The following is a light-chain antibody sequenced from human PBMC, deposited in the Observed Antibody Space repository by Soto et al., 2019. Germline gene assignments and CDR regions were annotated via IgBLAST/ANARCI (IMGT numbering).Light chain of an antibody. CDR1: SSDVGGYNY. J-gene: IGLJ2*01. Sequence: QSALTQPASVSGSPGQSTTIPCTGTSSDVGGYNYVSWYQQHPGKAPKLMIYDVSNRPSGVSNRFSGSKSGNTASLTISGLQAEDEADYYCSSYTSSSTLVFGGGTKVTVL. CDR3: SSYTSSSTLV. V-gene: IGLV2-14*01. CDR2: DVS.